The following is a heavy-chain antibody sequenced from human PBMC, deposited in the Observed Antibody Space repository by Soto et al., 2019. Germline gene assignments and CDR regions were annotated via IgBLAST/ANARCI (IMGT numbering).Heavy chain of an antibody. CDR3: ASTSIAARYYYYYMDV. J-gene: IGHJ6*03. CDR1: GGTFSSYT. Sequence: QVQLVQSGAEVKKPGSSVKVSCKASGGTFSSYTISWVRQAPGQGLEWMGRIIPILGIANYAQKFQGRVTITAEKSTSTAYMELSSLRSEDTAVYYCASTSIAARYYYYYMDVWGKGTTVTVSS. CDR2: IIPILGIA. D-gene: IGHD6-6*01. V-gene: IGHV1-69*02.